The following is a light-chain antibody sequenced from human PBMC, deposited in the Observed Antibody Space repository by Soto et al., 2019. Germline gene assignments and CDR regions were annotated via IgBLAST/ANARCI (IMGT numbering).Light chain of an antibody. CDR1: SSDVGGYNY. CDR2: EVS. CDR3: CSYTGANSWV. J-gene: IGLJ3*02. V-gene: IGLV2-14*01. Sequence: QSALTQPASVSGSPGQSITISCTGASSDVGGYNYVSWYQQHPGKAPKLLIYEVSHRPSGVSNRFSGSKSGYTASLTISGLQAEDEADYYCCSYTGANSWVFGGGTKLTVL.